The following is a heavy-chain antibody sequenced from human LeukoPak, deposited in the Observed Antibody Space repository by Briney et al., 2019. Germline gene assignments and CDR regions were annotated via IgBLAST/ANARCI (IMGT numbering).Heavy chain of an antibody. Sequence: PGGSLRLSCAASGFTVSSNYMSWVRQAPGKGLEWVSAISDTGSRTYYADSVRGRFTISRDNSKNTLYVQMNSLRAEDTAVYYCAKDFFNYGDNGPGHYWGQGTLVTVSS. V-gene: IGHV3-23*01. CDR3: AKDFFNYGDNGPGHY. D-gene: IGHD4-17*01. J-gene: IGHJ4*02. CDR2: ISDTGSRT. CDR1: GFTVSSNY.